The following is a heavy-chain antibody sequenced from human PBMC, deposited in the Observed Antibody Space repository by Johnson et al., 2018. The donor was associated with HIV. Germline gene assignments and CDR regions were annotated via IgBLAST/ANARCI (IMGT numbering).Heavy chain of an antibody. CDR2: ISGSGGST. Sequence: VQLVESGGGLVQPGGSLRLSCAASGFTFSSYAMSWVRQAPGKGLEWVSAISGSGGSTYYADSVKGRFTISRDNSKKTLYLQMNSRRTEETAVYYGAKDRVEELVVHDAFDTWGQGTMVTVSS. D-gene: IGHD3-22*01. V-gene: IGHV3-23*04. J-gene: IGHJ3*02. CDR3: AKDRVEELVVHDAFDT. CDR1: GFTFSSYA.